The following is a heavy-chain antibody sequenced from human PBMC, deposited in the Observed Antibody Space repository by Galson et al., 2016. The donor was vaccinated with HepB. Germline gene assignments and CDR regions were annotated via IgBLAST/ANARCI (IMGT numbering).Heavy chain of an antibody. CDR2: IWYDGSKI. Sequence: SLRLSCAASGFTFNGYGMHWVRQSPGKGLECVALIWYDGSKISYADSVKGRFTISRDDPKNTLYLQMNNLKPEDTGIYYCARQRLRWFSYLDSWGQGALVTVSS. V-gene: IGHV3-33*01. D-gene: IGHD4-23*01. CDR3: ARQRLRWFSYLDS. J-gene: IGHJ4*02. CDR1: GFTFNGYG.